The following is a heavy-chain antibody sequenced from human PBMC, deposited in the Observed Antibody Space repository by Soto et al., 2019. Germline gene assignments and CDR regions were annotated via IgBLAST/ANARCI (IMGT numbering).Heavy chain of an antibody. Sequence: QVQLVQSGAEVKKPGSSVKVSCKASGGTFSSYAFSWVRQAPGQGLEWMGGIIPIFGTANYAQKFQGRVTITADESTSTAYMELSSLRSEDTAVYYCATGYCSGGSSCNWFDPWGQGTLVTVSS. CDR2: IIPIFGTA. CDR3: ATGYCSGGSSCNWFDP. V-gene: IGHV1-69*01. D-gene: IGHD2-15*01. J-gene: IGHJ5*02. CDR1: GGTFSSYA.